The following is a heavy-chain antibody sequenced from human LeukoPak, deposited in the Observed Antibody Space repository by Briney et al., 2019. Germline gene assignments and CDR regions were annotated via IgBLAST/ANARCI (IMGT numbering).Heavy chain of an antibody. CDR2: IYHSGST. Sequence: SETLSLTCAVSGYSISSGYYWGWIRQPPGKGLEWIGSIYHSGSTYCNPSLKSRVTISVDTSKNQFSLKLSSVTAADTAVYYCARQFRAYFDYWGQGTLVTVSS. J-gene: IGHJ4*02. CDR3: ARQFRAYFDY. V-gene: IGHV4-38-2*01. D-gene: IGHD5-24*01. CDR1: GYSISSGYY.